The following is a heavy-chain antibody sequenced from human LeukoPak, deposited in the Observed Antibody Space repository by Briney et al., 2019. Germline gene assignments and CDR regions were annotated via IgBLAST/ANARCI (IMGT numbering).Heavy chain of an antibody. J-gene: IGHJ6*03. CDR1: GFTLSSYA. Sequence: GESLKISCAASGFTLSSYAMSWVRQAPGKGLEWVSAISGSGGSTYYADSVKGRFTISRDNSKNTLYLQMNSLRAEDTAVYYCAKVPSSWDYYYYYMDVWGKGTTVTVSS. V-gene: IGHV3-23*01. D-gene: IGHD6-13*01. CDR2: ISGSGGST. CDR3: AKVPSSWDYYYYYMDV.